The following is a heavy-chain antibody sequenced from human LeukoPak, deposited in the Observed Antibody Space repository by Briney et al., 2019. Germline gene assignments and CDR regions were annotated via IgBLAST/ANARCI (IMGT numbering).Heavy chain of an antibody. Sequence: GGSLRLSCAASGFTFSSYSMNWVRHAPGKGLEWVSSISSSSSYIYYADSVKGRFTISRDNAKNSLYLQMNSLRAEDTAVYYCARGAYYYDSSGPLDYWGQGTLVTVSS. CDR1: GFTFSSYS. CDR3: ARGAYYYDSSGPLDY. J-gene: IGHJ4*02. CDR2: ISSSSSYI. V-gene: IGHV3-21*01. D-gene: IGHD3-22*01.